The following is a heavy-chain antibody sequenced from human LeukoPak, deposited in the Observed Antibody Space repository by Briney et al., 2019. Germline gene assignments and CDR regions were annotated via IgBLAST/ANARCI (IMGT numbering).Heavy chain of an antibody. CDR3: TTDPFYDSAGFAF. J-gene: IGHJ4*02. V-gene: IGHV3-15*06. Sequence: PGGSLRLSCVASGFTLSNYVMNWVRQAPGKGLEWVGRIETKAHGGTTNYAAPVKGRFTISRDDSKNTLYLQMNSLKTEDTATYYCTTDPFYDSAGFAFWGQGTLVTVS. D-gene: IGHD5/OR15-5a*01. CDR1: GFTLSNYV. CDR2: IETKAHGGTT.